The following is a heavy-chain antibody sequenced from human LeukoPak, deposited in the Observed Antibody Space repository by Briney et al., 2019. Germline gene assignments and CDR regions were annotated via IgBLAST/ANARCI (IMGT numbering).Heavy chain of an antibody. V-gene: IGHV4-34*01. Sequence: PSEPLSLSCAVYGGSFSGYYWSWIRQPPGKGLEWIGEINHSGSTNYNPSLKSRVTISVDTSKNQFSLKLSSVTAADTAVYYCARVQYSRDSDYWGQGTLVTVSS. CDR3: ARVQYSRDSDY. D-gene: IGHD6-6*01. J-gene: IGHJ4*02. CDR2: INHSGST. CDR1: GGSFSGYY.